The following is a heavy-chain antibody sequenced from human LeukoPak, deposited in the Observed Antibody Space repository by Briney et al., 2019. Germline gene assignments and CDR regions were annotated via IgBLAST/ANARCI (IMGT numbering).Heavy chain of an antibody. D-gene: IGHD2-8*01. CDR3: ARQRGVYYYYYMDV. Sequence: GSLRLSCAASGFTFSSYSMNWVRQAPGKGLEWVSSISSSSSYIYYADSVKGRFTISRDNAKNSLYLQMNSLRAEDTAVYYCARQRGVYYYYYMDVWGKGTTVTISS. V-gene: IGHV3-21*01. J-gene: IGHJ6*03. CDR2: ISSSSSYI. CDR1: GFTFSSYS.